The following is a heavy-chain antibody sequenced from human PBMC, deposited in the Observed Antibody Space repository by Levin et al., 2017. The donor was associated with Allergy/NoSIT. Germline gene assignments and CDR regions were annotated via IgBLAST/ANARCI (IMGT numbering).Heavy chain of an antibody. CDR3: ARMYCSSTSCYAGMGLNWFDP. Sequence: MAGGSLRLSCTVSGGSISSYYWSWIRQPPGKGLEWIGYIYYSGSTNYNPSLKSRVTISVDTSKNQFSLKLSSVTAADTAVYYCARMYCSSTSCYAGMGLNWFDPWGQGTLVTVSS. J-gene: IGHJ5*02. CDR1: GGSISSYY. CDR2: IYYSGST. V-gene: IGHV4-59*01. D-gene: IGHD2-2*01.